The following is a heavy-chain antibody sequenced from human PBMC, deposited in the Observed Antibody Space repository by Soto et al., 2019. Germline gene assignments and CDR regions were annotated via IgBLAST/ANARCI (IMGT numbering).Heavy chain of an antibody. Sequence: SETLSLTCAVSGGPISSGGYSWSWIRQPPGKGLEWIGYIYHGGNTYYNPSLKSRVTISLDRFKNHFSLRLSSVTAADTAVYYCARARKWFGELDHYFDYWGQGALVTVSS. D-gene: IGHD3-10*01. V-gene: IGHV4-30-2*01. J-gene: IGHJ4*02. CDR1: GGPISSGGYS. CDR3: ARARKWFGELDHYFDY. CDR2: IYHGGNT.